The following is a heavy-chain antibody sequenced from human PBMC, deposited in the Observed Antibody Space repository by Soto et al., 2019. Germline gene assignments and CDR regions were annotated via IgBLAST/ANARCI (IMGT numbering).Heavy chain of an antibody. CDR1: GFSLSSSGVG. CDR2: IYWDDDK. J-gene: IGHJ4*02. D-gene: IGHD3-22*01. V-gene: IGHV2-5*02. Sequence: QVTLKESGPTLVKPTQTLTLTCTFSGFSLSSSGVGVSWIRQPPGKALEWLALIYWDDDKRYSPSLRSRLTITKEISKNQVVLTMTNMDPVDTATYYCAHISYYYDSSGYSDFDYWGQGTLVTVSS. CDR3: AHISYYYDSSGYSDFDY.